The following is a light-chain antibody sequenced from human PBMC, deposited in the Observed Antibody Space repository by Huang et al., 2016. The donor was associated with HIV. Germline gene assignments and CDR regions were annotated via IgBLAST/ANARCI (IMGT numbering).Light chain of an antibody. V-gene: IGKV3-11*01. J-gene: IGKJ4*01. CDR1: PSVRSY. Sequence: EIVLIQSPATLSLSPGERATLSCRASPSVRSYLAWYQQKPGQAPRLLIYDASTRATGIPGRFSGSGSGTDFTLTISSRESEDFAIYYCQQRGNWPLTFGGGTKVEIK. CDR3: QQRGNWPLT. CDR2: DAS.